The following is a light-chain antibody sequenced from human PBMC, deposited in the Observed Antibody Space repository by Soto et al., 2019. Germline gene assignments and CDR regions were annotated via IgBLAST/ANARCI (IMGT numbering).Light chain of an antibody. CDR1: QSIMFS. Sequence: EIVMTQSTATLSVSPGERDTLSCRASQSIMFSLAWYQQKPGQAPRPLISGASTRATGIPARFSGSGSGQEFTLTTSRPQAEDFAVYYCQQYYDWPPLTFGGGTKVDIK. V-gene: IGKV3-15*01. CDR2: GAS. CDR3: QQYYDWPPLT. J-gene: IGKJ4*01.